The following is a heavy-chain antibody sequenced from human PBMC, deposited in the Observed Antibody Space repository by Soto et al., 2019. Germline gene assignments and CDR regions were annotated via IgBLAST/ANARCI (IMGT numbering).Heavy chain of an antibody. CDR1: GGSISSYY. CDR3: ARIPGDYDFWSGTYYYYGMDV. CDR2: IYYSGST. J-gene: IGHJ6*02. D-gene: IGHD3-3*01. V-gene: IGHV4-59*01. Sequence: PSETLSLTCTVSGGSISSYYWSWIRQPPGKELQYIGYIYYSGSTNYNPSLKSRVTISVDTPKNQFSLKLSSVTAADTAVYYCARIPGDYDFWSGTYYYYGMDVWGQGTTVTVSS.